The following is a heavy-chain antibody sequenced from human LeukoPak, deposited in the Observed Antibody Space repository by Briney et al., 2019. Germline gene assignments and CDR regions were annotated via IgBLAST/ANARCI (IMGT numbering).Heavy chain of an antibody. CDR2: IIPIFGTA. J-gene: IGHJ4*02. CDR3: ARDHCGGDCYFDY. D-gene: IGHD2-21*02. V-gene: IGHV1-69*13. CDR1: GYTFTSYY. Sequence: ASVKVSCKASGYTFTSYYMHWVRQAPGQGLEWMGGIIPIFGTANYAQKFQGRVTITADESTSTAYMELSSLRSEDTAVYYCARDHCGGDCYFDYWGQGTLVTVSS.